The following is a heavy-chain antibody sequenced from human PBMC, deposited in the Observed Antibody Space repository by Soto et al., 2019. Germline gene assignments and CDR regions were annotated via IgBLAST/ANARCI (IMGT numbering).Heavy chain of an antibody. J-gene: IGHJ5*02. CDR3: ARGIATGQLDH. Sequence: XSVKVSCKASVYTFTRHTMNWVRQAPGQSLEWMGWINPDNGNTKSSQKFQDRVIITRDTSASTAYMDLSSLRSEDTAVYYCARGIATGQLDHWGQGTLVTVSS. V-gene: IGHV1-3*01. CDR1: VYTFTRHT. D-gene: IGHD2-15*01. CDR2: INPDNGNT.